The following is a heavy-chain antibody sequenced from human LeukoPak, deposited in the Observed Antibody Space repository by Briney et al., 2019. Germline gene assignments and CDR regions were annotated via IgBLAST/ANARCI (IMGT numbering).Heavy chain of an antibody. V-gene: IGHV1-69*04. CDR3: AKKLPGSVSSLPDY. D-gene: IGHD3-10*01. CDR1: GGTFSSYA. CDR2: IIPILGIA. Sequence: SVKVSCKASGGTFSSYAISWVRQAPGQGLEWMGRIIPILGIANYAQKFQGRVTITADKSTSTAYMELSSLRSEDAAVYYCAKKLPGSVSSLPDYWGQGTLVTVSS. J-gene: IGHJ4*02.